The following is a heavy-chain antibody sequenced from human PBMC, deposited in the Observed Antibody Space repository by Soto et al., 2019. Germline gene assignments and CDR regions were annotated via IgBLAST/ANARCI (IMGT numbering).Heavy chain of an antibody. V-gene: IGHV3-64*01. J-gene: IGHJ4*02. CDR1: GFTFSSYA. CDR3: ARGARGAVAGTYSFDY. D-gene: IGHD6-19*01. CDR2: ISSNGGST. Sequence: EVQLVESGGGLVQPGGSLRLSCAASGFTFSSYAMYWVRQAPGKGLEYVSPISSNGGSTSYANSVKGRFTISRDNSKNTLYLQMGSLRAEDMAVYYCARGARGAVAGTYSFDYWGQGTLVTVSS.